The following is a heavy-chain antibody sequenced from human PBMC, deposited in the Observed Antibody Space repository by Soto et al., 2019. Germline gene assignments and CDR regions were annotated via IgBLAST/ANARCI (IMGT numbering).Heavy chain of an antibody. Sequence: GGSLRLSCAASGFIFSSYAMTWVRQAPGKGLEWVSLISNGGGTTYYADSVKGRFTISRDNSKNTLYLQMSSLRAEDTAVYYCAKHPHSGSDRYFDDWGQGTLVTVPQ. V-gene: IGHV3-23*01. J-gene: IGHJ4*02. CDR1: GFIFSSYA. CDR2: ISNGGGTT. D-gene: IGHD5-12*01. CDR3: AKHPHSGSDRYFDD.